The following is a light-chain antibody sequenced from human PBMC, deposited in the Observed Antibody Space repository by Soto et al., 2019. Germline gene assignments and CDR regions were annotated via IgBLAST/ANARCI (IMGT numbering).Light chain of an antibody. CDR3: QSYDNNPTFSVI. CDR1: RSNIGAGYD. J-gene: IGLJ2*01. CDR2: GNS. V-gene: IGLV1-40*01. Sequence: QPVLTQPPSVSGAPGQRVTISCTGSRSNIGAGYDVHWYQPLPEKAPQLLIKGNSNRPSGGPERYSASKSGTAASLAITGIQGQDEAYYCCQSYDNNPTFSVILGGGTKLTVL.